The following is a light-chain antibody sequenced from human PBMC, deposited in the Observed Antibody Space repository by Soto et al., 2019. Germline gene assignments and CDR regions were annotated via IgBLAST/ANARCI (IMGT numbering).Light chain of an antibody. V-gene: IGLV2-23*02. CDR2: DVS. CDR3: CSYAGSSTVV. Sequence: QSALTQPASVSGSPGQSITISCTSSDVGIYNLVSWYQHHPGKAPKLMIYDVSKRPSGVSNRFSGSKSGNTASLTISGLQAEDEADYYCCSYAGSSTVVFGGGTKLTVL. CDR1: SSDVGIYNL. J-gene: IGLJ2*01.